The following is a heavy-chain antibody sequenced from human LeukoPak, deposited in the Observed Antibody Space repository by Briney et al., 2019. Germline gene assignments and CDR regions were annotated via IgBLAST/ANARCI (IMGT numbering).Heavy chain of an antibody. CDR3: ARDSSRTTQIKNYYYGMDV. D-gene: IGHD4-11*01. CDR1: GGSISSGDYY. CDR2: INHSGST. Sequence: PSETLSLACTVSGGSISSGDYYWSWIRQPPGKGLEWIGEINHSGSTNYNPSLKSRVTISVDTSKNQFSLKLSSVTAADTAVYYCARDSSRTTQIKNYYYGMDVWGQGTTVTVSS. J-gene: IGHJ6*02. V-gene: IGHV4-39*07.